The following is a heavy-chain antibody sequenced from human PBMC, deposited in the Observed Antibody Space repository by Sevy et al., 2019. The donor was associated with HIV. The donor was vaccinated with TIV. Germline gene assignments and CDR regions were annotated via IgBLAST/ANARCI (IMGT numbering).Heavy chain of an antibody. V-gene: IGHV3-7*03. CDR3: AREGPNCGFVMLV. CDR2: IKQDGSEK. CDR1: GFTFSTYW. J-gene: IGHJ6*04. D-gene: IGHD7-27*01. Sequence: GGSLRLSCAASGFTFSTYWMTWVRQAPGKGLEWVANIKQDGSEKYYVDSVKGRFTISRDSAKNSLYLQMNSLRAEDTAGYYRAREGPNCGFVMLVWGKGTTLTVSS.